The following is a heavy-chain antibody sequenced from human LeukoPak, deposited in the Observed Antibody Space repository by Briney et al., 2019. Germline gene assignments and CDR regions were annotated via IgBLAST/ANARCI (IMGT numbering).Heavy chain of an antibody. Sequence: GGSLRLSCAASGFTFSSYAMHWARQAPGKGLEWVAVISYDGSNKYYADSVKGRFTISRDNSKNTLYLQMNSLRAEDTAVYYCAREDYYDSSPGDVWGQGITVTVSS. CDR1: GFTFSSYA. CDR2: ISYDGSNK. D-gene: IGHD3-22*01. CDR3: AREDYYDSSPGDV. J-gene: IGHJ6*02. V-gene: IGHV3-30-3*01.